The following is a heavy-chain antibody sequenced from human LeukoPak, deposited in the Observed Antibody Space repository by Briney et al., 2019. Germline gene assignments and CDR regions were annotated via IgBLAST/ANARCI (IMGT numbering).Heavy chain of an antibody. CDR1: GFTFSDYG. V-gene: IGHV3-30*04. D-gene: IGHD3-10*01. CDR3: ARGSLWFGELLSIDY. J-gene: IGHJ4*02. Sequence: GGPLRLSCAASGFTFSDYGVHWVRQAPGKGLEWVAVISHDGSNTYYADSVKGRFTISRDNSYNTLYPQMNSLRAEDTAVYYCARGSLWFGELLSIDYWGQGTLVTVSS. CDR2: ISHDGSNT.